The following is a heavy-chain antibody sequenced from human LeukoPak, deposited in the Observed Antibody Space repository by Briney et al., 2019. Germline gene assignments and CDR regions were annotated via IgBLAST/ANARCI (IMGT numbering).Heavy chain of an antibody. CDR3: ARDVPLRYYYGMDV. Sequence: QPGGSLRLSCAASGFTFSSYWMHWVRQAPGKGLEWVSRINSDGSSTSYADSVKGRFTISRDNAKNTLYLQMNSLRAEDTAVYYCARDVPLRYYYGMDVWGQRTTVTVSS. J-gene: IGHJ6*02. V-gene: IGHV3-74*01. D-gene: IGHD2-2*01. CDR2: INSDGSST. CDR1: GFTFSSYW.